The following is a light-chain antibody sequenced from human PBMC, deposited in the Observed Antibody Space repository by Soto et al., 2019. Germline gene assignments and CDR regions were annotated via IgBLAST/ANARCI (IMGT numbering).Light chain of an antibody. V-gene: IGLV2-14*01. CDR2: DVS. CDR3: SSYTTSSTYV. CDR1: RSDVGGYNY. Sequence: SLLAQPSPLSGSPGPSIALSCTGARSDVGGYNYVSWYQQHPGKAPKLILCDVSNRPSGVSDRFSGSKSGNTASLTISGLQTEDEADYYCSSYTTSSTYVFGTGTKVTVL. J-gene: IGLJ1*01.